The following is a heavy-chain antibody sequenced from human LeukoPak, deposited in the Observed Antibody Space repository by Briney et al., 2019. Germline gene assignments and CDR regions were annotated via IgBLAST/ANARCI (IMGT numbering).Heavy chain of an antibody. CDR3: ARSTMVRGVITPGPRDLFKAYYFDY. Sequence: PGGSLRLSCAASGFTFSSYEMNWVRQAPGKGLEWVSYISSSGSTIYYADSVKGRFTISRDNAKNSLYLQMNSLRAEDTAVYYCARSTMVRGVITPGPRDLFKAYYFDYWGQGTLVTVSS. CDR2: ISSSGSTI. CDR1: GFTFSSYE. J-gene: IGHJ4*02. V-gene: IGHV3-48*03. D-gene: IGHD3-10*01.